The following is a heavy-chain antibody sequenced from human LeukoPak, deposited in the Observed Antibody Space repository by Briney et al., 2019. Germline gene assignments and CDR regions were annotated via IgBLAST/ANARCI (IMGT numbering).Heavy chain of an antibody. V-gene: IGHV4-30-2*01. J-gene: IGHJ4*02. Sequence: PSETLSLTCTVSGGSISSGGYYWSWIRQPPGKGLEWIGYIYHSGSTYYNPSLKSRVTISVDRSKNQFSLKLSSVTAADTAVYYCARYCTNGVCHTLDYWGQGTLVTVSS. CDR3: ARYCTNGVCHTLDY. CDR2: IYHSGST. D-gene: IGHD2-8*01. CDR1: GGSISSGGYY.